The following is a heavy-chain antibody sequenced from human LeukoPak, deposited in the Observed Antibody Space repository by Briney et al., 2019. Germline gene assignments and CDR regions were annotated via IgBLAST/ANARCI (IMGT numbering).Heavy chain of an antibody. Sequence: GGSLRLSCAASGFTFSSYGMSWVRQAPGKGLEWVSGISGSGGSTYYADSVKGRLTISRDNSKNTLYLQMNSLRAEDAAVYYCAKDPSRGTTFWGQGTLVTVSS. CDR3: AKDPSRGTTF. V-gene: IGHV3-23*01. D-gene: IGHD1-7*01. CDR1: GFTFSSYG. CDR2: ISGSGGST. J-gene: IGHJ4*02.